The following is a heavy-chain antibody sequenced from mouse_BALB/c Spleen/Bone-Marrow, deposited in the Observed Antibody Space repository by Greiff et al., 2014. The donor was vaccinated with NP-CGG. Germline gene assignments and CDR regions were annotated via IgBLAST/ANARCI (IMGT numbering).Heavy chain of an antibody. Sequence: VHVKQSGAELVKPGASVKLPCTVSGFNIKDTYIHWMKQRPEQGLEWIGRIDPVNGNSKFDPKFQGKATITADTSSNTAYLQHISLTSEDTAVYYWARTVGHYDGAWFTYWGQGTLVTVST. CDR1: GFNIKDTY. J-gene: IGHJ3*01. CDR2: IDPVNGNS. D-gene: IGHD1-2*01. V-gene: IGHV14-3*02. CDR3: ARTVGHYDGAWFTY.